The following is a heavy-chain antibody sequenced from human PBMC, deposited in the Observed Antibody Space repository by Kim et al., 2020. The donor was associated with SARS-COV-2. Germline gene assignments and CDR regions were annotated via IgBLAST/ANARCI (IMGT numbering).Heavy chain of an antibody. Sequence: YRPSLKSRVTISVDTSKNQFSLRLNSVTAADTALYYCAGTMAVASWFDPWGQGTLVNVSS. V-gene: IGHV4-59*01. CDR3: AGTMAVASWFDP. D-gene: IGHD6-19*01. J-gene: IGHJ5*02.